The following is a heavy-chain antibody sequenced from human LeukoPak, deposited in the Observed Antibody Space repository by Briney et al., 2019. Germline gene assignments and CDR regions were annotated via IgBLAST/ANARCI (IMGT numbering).Heavy chain of an antibody. V-gene: IGHV1-69*13. D-gene: IGHD5-24*01. Sequence: ASVKVSCKASGGTFSSHAISWVRQAPGQGLEWMGGIIPIFGTANYAQKFQGRVTITADESTSTAYMELSSLRSEDTAVYYCARVEMATPRVNYYYYGMDVWGQGTTVTVSS. CDR2: IIPIFGTA. CDR1: GGTFSSHA. J-gene: IGHJ6*02. CDR3: ARVEMATPRVNYYYYGMDV.